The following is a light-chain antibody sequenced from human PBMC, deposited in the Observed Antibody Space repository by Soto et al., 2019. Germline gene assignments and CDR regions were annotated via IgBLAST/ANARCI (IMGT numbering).Light chain of an antibody. CDR3: LQYHNLWA. Sequence: ILMTQSPATVSVSPGESATLCCRASQNIYYNVAWYQQRPGQAPRLLIYRASTRAPGVPARFSGSGSGTEFTLTISSLQPEDFTVYSCLQYHNLWAFGQGTKVDIK. CDR1: QNIYYN. CDR2: RAS. J-gene: IGKJ1*01. V-gene: IGKV3-15*01.